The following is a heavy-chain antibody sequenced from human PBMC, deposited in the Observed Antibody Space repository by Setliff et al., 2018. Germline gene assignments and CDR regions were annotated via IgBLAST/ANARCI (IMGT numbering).Heavy chain of an antibody. J-gene: IGHJ6*02. Sequence: AASVKVSCKTSGYMFNSYGLSWVRQAPGQGLDWMGWISSYNGHTNYAQKFQGRITMTTDTSTDTAYMELRSLRSDDTAIYFCAKEPAVSLTEAVRRTYYDYAMDAWGQGTTVTVSS. D-gene: IGHD3-9*01. CDR1: GYMFNSYG. CDR2: ISSYNGHT. V-gene: IGHV1-18*01. CDR3: AKEPAVSLTEAVRRTYYDYAMDA.